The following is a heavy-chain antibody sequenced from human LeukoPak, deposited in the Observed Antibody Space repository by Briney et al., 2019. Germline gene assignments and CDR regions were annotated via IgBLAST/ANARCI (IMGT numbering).Heavy chain of an antibody. J-gene: IGHJ6*02. D-gene: IGHD3-3*01. CDR1: GRSISSGGYY. CDR2: IYYSGST. CDR3: AREVGFGVYGMDV. Sequence: SETLSLTCTVSGRSISSGGYYWSWIRQHPGKGLEWIGYIYYSGSTYYNPSLKSRVTISVDTSKNQFSLKLSSVTAADTAVYYCAREVGFGVYGMDVWGQGTTVTVSS. V-gene: IGHV4-31*03.